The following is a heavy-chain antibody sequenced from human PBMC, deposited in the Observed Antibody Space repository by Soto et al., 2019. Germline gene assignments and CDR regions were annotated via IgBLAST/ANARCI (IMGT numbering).Heavy chain of an antibody. CDR1: GYTFTGYY. CDR2: INPKSGGT. J-gene: IGHJ4*02. Sequence: ASVKVSCKXSGYTFTGYYMHWVRQAPGQGFEWMGWINPKSGGTKYPQKFRGRVTMTRDTSLSTVYMTLTRLTSDDTAVYYCARDLAKGGGSAGFDYWGQGTLVTVSS. D-gene: IGHD1-26*01. V-gene: IGHV1-2*02. CDR3: ARDLAKGGGSAGFDY.